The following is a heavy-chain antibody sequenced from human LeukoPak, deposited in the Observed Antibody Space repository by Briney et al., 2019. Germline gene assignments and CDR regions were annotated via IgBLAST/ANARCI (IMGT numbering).Heavy chain of an antibody. V-gene: IGHV1-2*02. CDR1: GYTFTGYY. CDR2: INPNSGGT. Sequence: VASVKVSCKASGYTFTGYYMHWVRQAPGQGLEWMGWINPNSGGTNYAQKFQGRVTMTRDTSISTAYMELSRLRSDDTAVYYCARDRWPRERGLDYWGQGTLVTVSS. J-gene: IGHJ4*02. CDR3: ARDRWPRERGLDY. D-gene: IGHD1-1*01.